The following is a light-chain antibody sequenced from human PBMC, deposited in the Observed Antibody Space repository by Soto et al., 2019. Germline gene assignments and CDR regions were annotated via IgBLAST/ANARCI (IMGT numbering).Light chain of an antibody. CDR2: AAS. CDR1: QGISNY. Sequence: DIQMTQSPSSLSASVGDRVTITCRASQGISNYLAWYQQKPGKVPKLLIYAASTLQSGVPSRFSGSGSGTDFTLTISSLQPEDFAVYFCQQYDDWLRLPFGGGTKVDIK. J-gene: IGKJ4*01. V-gene: IGKV1-27*01. CDR3: QQYDDWLRLP.